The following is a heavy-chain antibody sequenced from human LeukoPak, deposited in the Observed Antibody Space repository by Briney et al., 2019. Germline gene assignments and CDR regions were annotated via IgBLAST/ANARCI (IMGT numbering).Heavy chain of an antibody. CDR1: GYTFTGYY. V-gene: IGHV1-2*02. CDR3: ARIVGGNYYGSETDDY. J-gene: IGHJ4*02. Sequence: ASVKVSCKASGYTFTGYYMHWVRQAPGQGLEWMGWTNPNNGGTKYAQKFQGRVTMTRDTSISTAYMELSRVRSDDTAVYYCARIVGGNYYGSETDDYWGQGTLVTVSS. CDR2: TNPNNGGT. D-gene: IGHD3-10*01.